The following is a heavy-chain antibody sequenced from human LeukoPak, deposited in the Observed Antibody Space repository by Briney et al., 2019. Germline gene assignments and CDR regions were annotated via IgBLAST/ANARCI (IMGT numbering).Heavy chain of an antibody. J-gene: IGHJ4*02. CDR3: ARDNRFYYDSSGTFDY. Sequence: ASVKVSCKASGYTFTGYYMHWVRQAPGQGLEWMGWINPNSGGTNYAQKFQGRVTMTRDTSISTAYMELSRLRSDDTAVYYCARDNRFYYDSSGTFDYWGQGTLVTVAS. D-gene: IGHD3-22*01. V-gene: IGHV1-2*02. CDR1: GYTFTGYY. CDR2: INPNSGGT.